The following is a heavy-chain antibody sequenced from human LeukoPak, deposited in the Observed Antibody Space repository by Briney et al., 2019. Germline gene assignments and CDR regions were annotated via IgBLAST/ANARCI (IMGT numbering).Heavy chain of an antibody. CDR2: ISSSSSTI. CDR1: GFTFSSYS. V-gene: IGHV3-48*01. Sequence: GGSLRLSCAASGFTFSSYSMNWVRQAPGKGLEWVSYISSSSSTIYYADSVKGRFTISRDNAKNSLYLQMNSLRAEDTAVYYCARAREVPAAMRNYYYYYMDVWGKGTTVTVSS. CDR3: ARAREVPAAMRNYYYYYMDV. D-gene: IGHD2-2*01. J-gene: IGHJ6*03.